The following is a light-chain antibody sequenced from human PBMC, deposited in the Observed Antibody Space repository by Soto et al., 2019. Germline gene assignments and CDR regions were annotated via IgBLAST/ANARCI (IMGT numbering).Light chain of an antibody. Sequence: QSALTQPASVSGSPGQSITISCAGTMRDIGGYSYVSWYQQHPGKAPKLLIRDVNYRPSGISARFSGSKSGNTASLTISGLQTEDEADYYCSSYSSRSTLLVFGGGTKLTVL. CDR3: SSYSSRSTLLV. V-gene: IGLV2-14*03. CDR2: DVN. J-gene: IGLJ2*01. CDR1: MRDIGGYSY.